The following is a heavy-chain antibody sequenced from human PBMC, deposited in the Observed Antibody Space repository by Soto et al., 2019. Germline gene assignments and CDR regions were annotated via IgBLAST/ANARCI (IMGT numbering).Heavy chain of an antibody. CDR1: GFTFSSSA. CDR2: IVVGSGNT. V-gene: IGHV1-58*01. J-gene: IGHJ4*02. Sequence: SVKVSCKASGFTFSSSAVQWVRQARGQRLEWIGWIVVGSGNTDYAQKFQERVTITRDMSTSTAYMELSSLRSGDTAVYYCAADKGYSYGYGTYWGQGTLVTVSS. CDR3: AADKGYSYGYGTY. D-gene: IGHD5-18*01.